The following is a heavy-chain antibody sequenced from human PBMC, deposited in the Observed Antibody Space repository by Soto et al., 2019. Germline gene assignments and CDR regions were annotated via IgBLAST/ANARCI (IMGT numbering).Heavy chain of an antibody. V-gene: IGHV3-64D*08. D-gene: IGHD3-9*01. CDR3: VKDRGLNIFTGYYQKDDYYGMDV. J-gene: IGHJ6*02. Sequence: GGSLRLSCSASGFTFSSYAMHWVRQAPGKGLEYVSAISSNGGSTYYADSVKGRFTISRDNSKNTLYLQMSSLRAEDTAVYYCVKDRGLNIFTGYYQKDDYYGMDVWGQGTTVTVSS. CDR2: ISSNGGST. CDR1: GFTFSSYA.